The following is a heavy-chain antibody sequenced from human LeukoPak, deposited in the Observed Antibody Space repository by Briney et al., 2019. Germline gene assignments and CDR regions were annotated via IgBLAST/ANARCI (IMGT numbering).Heavy chain of an antibody. Sequence: PGGSLRLSCAASGFTFNTYTINWVRQAPGKGLEWVSSISSSSSYIYYSDSVKGRFTISRDNAKNSLYLQMNSLRAEDTAVYYCAKDARAAAGRGAFDIWGQGTMVTVSS. J-gene: IGHJ3*02. CDR1: GFTFNTYT. D-gene: IGHD6-13*01. CDR2: ISSSSSYI. CDR3: AKDARAAAGRGAFDI. V-gene: IGHV3-21*01.